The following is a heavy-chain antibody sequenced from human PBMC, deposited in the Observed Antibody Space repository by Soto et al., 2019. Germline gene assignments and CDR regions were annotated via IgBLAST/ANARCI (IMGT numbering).Heavy chain of an antibody. CDR1: GFTFDDYA. V-gene: IGHV3-9*01. J-gene: IGHJ1*01. CDR2: ISWNSGSI. CDR3: AKDLDYGDYVSFQH. D-gene: IGHD4-17*01. Sequence: EVPLLESGGGLVQPGRYLRLFCAASGFTFDDYAMHWVRQAPGKGLEGVSGISWNSGSIGYADSVKGRFTISRDNGKKSLYLQMNSLRAEDTAVYYCAKDLDYGDYVSFQHWGQGTLVTVSS.